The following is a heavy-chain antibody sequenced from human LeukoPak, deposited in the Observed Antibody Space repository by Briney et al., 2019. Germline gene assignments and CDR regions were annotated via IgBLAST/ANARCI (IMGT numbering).Heavy chain of an antibody. Sequence: SETLSLTCTVSGAFISSHYWSWIRQPPGKGLAWIGYMSYSGSTNYNPSLKSRVTMSIDTSKNQLSLKLSSVTAADTAVYYWARDRRDLRGHYFHYWGQGPLVPVSS. CDR3: ARDRRDLRGHYFHY. J-gene: IGHJ4*02. CDR1: GAFISSHY. CDR2: MSYSGST. D-gene: IGHD3-3*01. V-gene: IGHV4-59*11.